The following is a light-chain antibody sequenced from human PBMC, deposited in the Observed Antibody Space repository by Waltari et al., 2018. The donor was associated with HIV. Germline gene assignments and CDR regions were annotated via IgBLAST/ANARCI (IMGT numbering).Light chain of an antibody. CDR3: AAWDDSLNGYV. CDR1: SSNIGSNT. Sequence: QSVLTQPPSASGTHGPRVTISCSGSSSNIGSNTVTWYQQLPGTAPKLLIYSNNQRPSGVPDRFSGSKSGTSASLAISGLQSEDEADYYCAAWDDSLNGYVFGTGTKVTVL. J-gene: IGLJ1*01. V-gene: IGLV1-44*01. CDR2: SNN.